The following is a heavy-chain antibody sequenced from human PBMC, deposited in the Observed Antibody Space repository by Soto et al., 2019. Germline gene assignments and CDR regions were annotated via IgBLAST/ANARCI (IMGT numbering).Heavy chain of an antibody. Sequence: GGSLRLSCAASGFTFSRYEIHWVRQAPGKGLEWVSYITSSGSTIYYADSVKGRFTISRDNAKNSLYLQMNSLRVEDTAVYYCARPITGTSYSYGLDLWGQGTTVTVSS. J-gene: IGHJ6*02. V-gene: IGHV3-48*03. CDR1: GFTFSRYE. CDR2: ITSSGSTI. CDR3: ARPITGTSYSYGLDL. D-gene: IGHD5-12*01.